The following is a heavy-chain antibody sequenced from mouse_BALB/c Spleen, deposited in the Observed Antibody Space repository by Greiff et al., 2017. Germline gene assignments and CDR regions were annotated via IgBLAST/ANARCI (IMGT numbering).Heavy chain of an antibody. J-gene: IGHJ3*01. CDR3: AREVYYGYDVAWFAY. CDR1: GYSFTSYY. CDR2: IFPGSGNT. V-gene: IGHV1-66*01. Sequence: VKLQESGPELVKPGASVKISCKASGYSFTSYYIHWVKQRPGQGLEWIGWIFPGSGNTKYNEKFKGKATLTADTSSSTAYMQLSSLTSEDSAVYFCAREVYYGYDVAWFAYWGQGTLVTVSA. D-gene: IGHD2-2*01.